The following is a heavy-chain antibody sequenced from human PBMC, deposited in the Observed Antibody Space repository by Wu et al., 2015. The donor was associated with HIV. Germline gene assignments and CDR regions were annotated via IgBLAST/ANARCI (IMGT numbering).Heavy chain of an antibody. J-gene: IGHJ4*02. CDR1: GYTFTNYG. V-gene: IGHV1-2*02. CDR3: TKGRLGWEPFDY. Sequence: QVQLVQSGAEVKKPGASVKVSCKASGYTFTNYGISWVRQAPGQGLEWMGWINPKSGGTNYAPRFQGRVAMTRDTSINTAYMELSRLTSDDTAIYYCTKGRLGWEPFDYWGQGTLVTVSS. D-gene: IGHD6-19*01. CDR2: INPKSGGT.